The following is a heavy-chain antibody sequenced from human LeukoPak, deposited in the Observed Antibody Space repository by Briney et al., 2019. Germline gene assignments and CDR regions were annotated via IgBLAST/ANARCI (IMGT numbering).Heavy chain of an antibody. V-gene: IGHV3-21*01. CDR2: ISGSSSYI. J-gene: IGHJ3*02. CDR1: GFTFDSYS. D-gene: IGHD3-22*01. CDR3: ARDLSYDSSSDDAFDI. Sequence: GGSLRLSCAASGFTFDSYSMNRVRQAPGRGLEWVLSISGSSSYIYYADSVEGRFTISRDNAKKSLYMQMNSLRDEDTAVYYCARDLSYDSSSDDAFDISGQRTIVTVSS.